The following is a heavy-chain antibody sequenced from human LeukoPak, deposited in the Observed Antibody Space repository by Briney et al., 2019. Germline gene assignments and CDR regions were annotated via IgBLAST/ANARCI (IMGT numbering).Heavy chain of an antibody. CDR1: GGTFSNYA. J-gene: IGHJ4*02. Sequence: ASVKVSCKASGGTFSNYAISWVRQAPGQGLEWMGGIIPIFGTANYAQKFQGRVTITADESTSTAYMELSSLRPEDTAVYYCARPAASPLYYSLDHWGQGTLVTVSS. CDR3: ARPAASPLYYSLDH. V-gene: IGHV1-69*13. D-gene: IGHD3-16*01. CDR2: IIPIFGTA.